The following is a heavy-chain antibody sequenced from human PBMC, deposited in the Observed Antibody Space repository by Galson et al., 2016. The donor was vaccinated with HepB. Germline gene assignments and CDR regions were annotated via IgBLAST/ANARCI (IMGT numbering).Heavy chain of an antibody. CDR1: GFTFSKNW. V-gene: IGHV3-7*01. Sequence: SLRLSCAVSGFTFSKNWMSWVRQAPGKGLEWVANIKEDGSDKFYVDSVKGRVTISRDNAKNSLYLQMSSLRVEDPAVYYCVRICVVIPATKLDYWGQGTLVTVSS. D-gene: IGHD2-2*01. CDR3: VRICVVIPATKLDY. J-gene: IGHJ4*02. CDR2: IKEDGSDK.